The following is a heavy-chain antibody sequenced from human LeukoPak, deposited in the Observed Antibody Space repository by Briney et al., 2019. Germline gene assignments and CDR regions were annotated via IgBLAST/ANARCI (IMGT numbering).Heavy chain of an antibody. D-gene: IGHD2-15*01. V-gene: IGHV3-48*01. CDR3: ARDRLRGGRTGAFDI. CDR1: GFTFSSYG. J-gene: IGHJ3*02. CDR2: ISSSSSTI. Sequence: GGSLRLSCAASGFTFSSYGMNWVRQAPGKGLEWVSYISSSSSTIYYADSVKGRFTISRDNAKNSLYLQMNSLRAEDTAVYYCARDRLRGGRTGAFDIWGQGTMVTVSS.